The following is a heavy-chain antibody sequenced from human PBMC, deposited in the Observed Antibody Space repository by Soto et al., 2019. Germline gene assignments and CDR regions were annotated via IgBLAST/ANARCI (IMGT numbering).Heavy chain of an antibody. CDR3: ARVRGGPRGIDY. D-gene: IGHD3-10*01. V-gene: IGHV4-34*01. CDR2: INHSGST. J-gene: IGHJ4*02. Sequence: SETLSLTCAVYGGSFSGYYWSWIRQPPGKGLEWIGEINHSGSTNYNPSLKSRVTISVDTSKNQFSLKLSSVTAADTAVYYCARVRGGPRGIDYWGQGTLVTVSS. CDR1: GGSFSGYY.